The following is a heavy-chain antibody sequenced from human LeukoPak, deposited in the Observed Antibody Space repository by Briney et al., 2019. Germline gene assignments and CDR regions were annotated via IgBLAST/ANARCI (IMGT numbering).Heavy chain of an antibody. V-gene: IGHV7-4-1*02. Sequence: ASVKVSCKASGYTFTSYAMNWVRQAPGQGLEWMGWINTNTGNPTYAQGFTGRFVFSLDTSVSTAYLQISSLKAEDTAVYYCARMDGEQQLVIFGWFDPWGQGTLVTVSS. CDR3: ARMDGEQQLVIFGWFDP. CDR2: INTNTGNP. J-gene: IGHJ5*02. CDR1: GYTFTSYA. D-gene: IGHD6-13*01.